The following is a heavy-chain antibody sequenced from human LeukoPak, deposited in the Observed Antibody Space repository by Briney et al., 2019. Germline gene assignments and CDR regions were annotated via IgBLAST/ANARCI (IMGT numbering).Heavy chain of an antibody. CDR2: IYTGGGT. CDR3: ARDGDDTSGYFSPFDY. J-gene: IGHJ4*02. D-gene: IGHD3-22*01. Sequence: GGSLRLSWAVSGFTVGSNYMSWVRQAPGKGLEWGAVIYTGGGTYYADSVKGRFTISRDNSKNTPYLQMNSLRVEDTAVYYCARDGDDTSGYFSPFDYWGEGTLVTVSS. CDR1: GFTVGSNY. V-gene: IGHV3-53*01.